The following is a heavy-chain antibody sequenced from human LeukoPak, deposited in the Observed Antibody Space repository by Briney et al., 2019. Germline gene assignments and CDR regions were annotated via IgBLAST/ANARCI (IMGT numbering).Heavy chain of an antibody. D-gene: IGHD6-6*01. J-gene: IGHJ4*02. Sequence: GGSLRLSCTASGFTFGDYTMSWFRQAPGKGLEWVTFFRSKAYGGTTEYAASVKGRFTISRDDSKRITYLQMNSLKTEDTAVYYCTRAPGRGSSSYYFDYWGQGTLVTVSS. CDR2: FRSKAYGGTT. V-gene: IGHV3-49*03. CDR3: TRAPGRGSSSYYFDY. CDR1: GFTFGDYT.